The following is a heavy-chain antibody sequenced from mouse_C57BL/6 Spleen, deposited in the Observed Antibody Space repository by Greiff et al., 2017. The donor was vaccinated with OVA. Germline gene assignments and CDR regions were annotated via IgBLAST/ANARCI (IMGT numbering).Heavy chain of an antibody. CDR2: IWWDEDT. V-gene: IGHV8-8*01. Sequence: QVTLKESGPGILQPSQTLSLTCSFSGFSLSTFGLGVGWIRQPSGLGLAWLAHIWWDEDTYYHPALTRRLTLSKDTTNNQVILKIANVDTADTATYYCARMFYYGNYEYFDDWGQGTTLTVSS. CDR1: GFSLSTFGLG. D-gene: IGHD2-1*01. CDR3: ARMFYYGNYEYFDD. J-gene: IGHJ2*01.